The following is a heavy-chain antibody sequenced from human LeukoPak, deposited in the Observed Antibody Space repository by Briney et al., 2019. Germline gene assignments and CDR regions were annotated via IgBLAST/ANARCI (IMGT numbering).Heavy chain of an antibody. V-gene: IGHV3-11*06. Sequence: GGSLRLSCAASGFTFSDYFMSWIRQAPGKGLEWVSYISSSSSYTNYADSVKGRFTISRDNAKNSLYLQMNSLRAEDTAVYYCAGDSLRYFDWLHDAFDIWGQGTMVTVSS. CDR3: AGDSLRYFDWLHDAFDI. D-gene: IGHD3-9*01. CDR2: ISSSSSYT. J-gene: IGHJ3*02. CDR1: GFTFSDYF.